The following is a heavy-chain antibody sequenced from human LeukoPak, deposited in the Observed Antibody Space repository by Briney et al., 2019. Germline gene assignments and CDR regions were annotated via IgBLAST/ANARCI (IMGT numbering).Heavy chain of an antibody. V-gene: IGHV1-18*01. J-gene: IGHJ3*02. CDR1: GYTFTSYG. CDR2: ISAYNGNT. CDR3: ARDKTHYYDSSDAFDI. Sequence: ASVKVSCKASGYTFTSYGISWVRQAPGQGLEWMGWISAYNGNTNYAQKLQGRVTMTTDTSTSTAYMELRSLRSDDTAVYYCARDKTHYYDSSDAFDIWGQGTMVTVSS. D-gene: IGHD3-22*01.